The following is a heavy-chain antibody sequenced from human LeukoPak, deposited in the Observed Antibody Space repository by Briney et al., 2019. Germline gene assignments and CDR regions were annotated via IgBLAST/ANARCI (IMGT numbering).Heavy chain of an antibody. CDR1: GFILSNYW. J-gene: IGHJ3*02. Sequence: WGSLRLSCAGSGFILSNYWMSWVRQAPGKGLEWVSAISGSGGSTYYADSVKGRFTISRDNSKNTLYLQMNSLRAEDTAVYYCAKAAAGTRVAFDIWGQGTMVTVSS. D-gene: IGHD6-13*01. CDR2: ISGSGGST. CDR3: AKAAAGTRVAFDI. V-gene: IGHV3-23*01.